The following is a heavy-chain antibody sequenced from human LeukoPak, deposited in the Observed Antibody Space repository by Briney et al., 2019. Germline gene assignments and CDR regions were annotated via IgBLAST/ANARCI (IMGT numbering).Heavy chain of an antibody. Sequence: GASVKVSCKASGYTFTSYYMHWVRQAPGQGLEWMGIINPSGGSTSYAQKFQGRVTMTRDTSISTAYMELSRLRSDDTAVYYCATPTTPCTSCYTRGAFDIWGQGTMVTVSS. CDR1: GYTFTSYY. CDR3: ATPTTPCTSCYTRGAFDI. CDR2: INPSGGST. V-gene: IGHV1-46*01. D-gene: IGHD2-2*02. J-gene: IGHJ3*02.